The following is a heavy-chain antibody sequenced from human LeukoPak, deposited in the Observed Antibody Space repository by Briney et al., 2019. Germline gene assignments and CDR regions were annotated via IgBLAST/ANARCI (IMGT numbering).Heavy chain of an antibody. CDR3: AKEETYNAFDI. J-gene: IGHJ3*02. V-gene: IGHV3-30*18. Sequence: GGSLRLSCAASGFTFSNYGMHWVRQAPGKGLEWVAVTSYDGSDKYYADSVKGRFTISRDNSKNTLYLQMSSLRAEDTAVYYCAKEETYNAFDIWGQGTMVTVSS. CDR1: GFTFSNYG. CDR2: TSYDGSDK. D-gene: IGHD2-2*02.